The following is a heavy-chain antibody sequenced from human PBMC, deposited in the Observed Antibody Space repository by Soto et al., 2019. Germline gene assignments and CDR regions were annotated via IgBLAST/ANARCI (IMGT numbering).Heavy chain of an antibody. V-gene: IGHV4-34*01. D-gene: IGHD2-2*01. CDR2: INHSGST. CDR3: ARAGAVIVVVPAAKRNWFDP. CDR1: GGSFSGYY. J-gene: IGHJ5*02. Sequence: SDTLSLTCAVYGGSFSGYYWSWIRQPPGKGLEWIGEINHSGSTNYNPSLKSRVTISVDTSKNQFSLKLSSVTAADTAVYYCARAGAVIVVVPAAKRNWFDPWGQGTLVTVSS.